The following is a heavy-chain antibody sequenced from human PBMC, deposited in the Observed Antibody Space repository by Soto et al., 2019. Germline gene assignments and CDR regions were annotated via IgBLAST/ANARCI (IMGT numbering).Heavy chain of an antibody. CDR2: ISGSGGST. J-gene: IGHJ3*02. D-gene: IGHD2-21*01. CDR3: AKDRFSSYCGGDCSGGLAFDI. Sequence: GGSLRLSCAASGFTFSSYAMSWVRQAPGKGLEWVSAISGSGGSTYYADSVKGRFTISSDNSKNTLYLQMNSLRAEDTAVYYCAKDRFSSYCGGDCSGGLAFDIWGQGTMVTVSS. CDR1: GFTFSSYA. V-gene: IGHV3-23*01.